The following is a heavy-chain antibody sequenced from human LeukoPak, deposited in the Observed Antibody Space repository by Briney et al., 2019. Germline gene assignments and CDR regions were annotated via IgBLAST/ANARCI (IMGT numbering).Heavy chain of an antibody. D-gene: IGHD2-2*01. CDR1: GGSISNYY. J-gene: IGHJ3*02. CDR3: ASRDPGGSSTIGEEAFDI. CDR2: IYYSGST. Sequence: PSETLSLTCTVSGGSISNYYWSWIRQPPGRGLEWIGYIYYSGSTNYNPSLKSRVTISVDTSKNQFSLKLRSVTAADTAVYYCASRDPGGSSTIGEEAFDIWGQGTMVTVSS. V-gene: IGHV4-59*08.